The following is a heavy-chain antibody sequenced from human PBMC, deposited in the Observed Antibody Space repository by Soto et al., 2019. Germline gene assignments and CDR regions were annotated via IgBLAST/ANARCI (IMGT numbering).Heavy chain of an antibody. V-gene: IGHV3-21*01. D-gene: IGHD2-21*02. J-gene: IGHJ6*02. Sequence: GGSLRLSCAASGFNFNNFGMNWFRQAPGKGLEWVSSIRTSSSYIYYAESVKGRFTISRDNAKKSLYLEMNRLGVEDTAVYYCARDRAPFCGGDCGLVDVWGQGTSVTVSS. CDR3: ARDRAPFCGGDCGLVDV. CDR2: IRTSSSYI. CDR1: GFNFNNFG.